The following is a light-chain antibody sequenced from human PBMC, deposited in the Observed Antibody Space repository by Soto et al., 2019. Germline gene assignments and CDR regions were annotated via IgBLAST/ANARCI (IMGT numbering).Light chain of an antibody. CDR1: QTISRR. CDR2: KAS. CDR3: QHYNSYSEA. Sequence: DIQMTQSPSTLSGFVGDRVTITCRPSQTISRRLACYQQKPGKAPKLLIYKASTLKSGVPSRFSGSGSGTEFTLTISSLQPDDFATYYCQHYNSYSEAFGQGTKVDIK. J-gene: IGKJ1*01. V-gene: IGKV1-5*03.